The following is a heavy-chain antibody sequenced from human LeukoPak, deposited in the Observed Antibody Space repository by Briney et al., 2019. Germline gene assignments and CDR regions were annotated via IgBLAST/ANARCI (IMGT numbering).Heavy chain of an antibody. D-gene: IGHD4-17*01. CDR3: ARGGDYGDLRYFDY. CDR2: IDTSGST. V-gene: IGHV4-4*07. Sequence: PSETLSLTCTVSGGSISGYYWSWIRRPAGKGLEWIGRIDTSGSTNYNPPLKSRVTFSVDTSKNQFSLKLNSVTAADTAVYYCARGGDYGDLRYFDYWGQGTLVTVSS. J-gene: IGHJ4*02. CDR1: GGSISGYY.